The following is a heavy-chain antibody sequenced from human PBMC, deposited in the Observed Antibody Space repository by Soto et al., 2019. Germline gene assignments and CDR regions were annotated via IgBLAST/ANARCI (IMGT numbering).Heavy chain of an antibody. V-gene: IGHV5-51*01. CDR3: ARENQPRGLYFHYYGADV. CDR2: IYPGDSDT. CDR1: GYSFTSYW. J-gene: IGHJ6*02. D-gene: IGHD2-2*01. Sequence: GESLKISCKGSGYSFTSYWIGWVRQMPGKGLEWMGIIYPGDSDTRYSPSFQGQVTISADKSVSTAYLQWRSLKASDTAKYYCARENQPRGLYFHYYGADVWGQGTTVTVSS.